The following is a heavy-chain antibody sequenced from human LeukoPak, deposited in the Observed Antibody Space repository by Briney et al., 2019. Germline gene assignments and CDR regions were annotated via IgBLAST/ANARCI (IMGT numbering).Heavy chain of an antibody. D-gene: IGHD4-17*01. J-gene: IGHJ4*02. Sequence: PSETLSLTCTVSGGSISSSSYYWGWIRQPPGKGLEWIGSIYYSGSTYYNPSLKSRVTISVDTSKNQFSLKLSSVTAADTAVYYCARHESATVDYWGQGTLVTVSS. V-gene: IGHV4-39*01. CDR2: IYYSGST. CDR1: GGSISSSSYY. CDR3: ARHESATVDY.